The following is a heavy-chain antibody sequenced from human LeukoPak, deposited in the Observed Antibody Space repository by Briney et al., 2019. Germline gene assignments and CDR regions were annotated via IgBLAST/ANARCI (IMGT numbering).Heavy chain of an antibody. D-gene: IGHD3-3*01. CDR3: ARESITIFGVVIYFDY. J-gene: IGHJ4*02. CDR2: ISYDGSNK. V-gene: IGHV3-30-3*01. CDR1: GFTFSSYA. Sequence: PGGSLRLSCAASGFTFSSYAMHWVRQAPGKGLEWVAVISYDGSNKYYADSVKGRFTISRDNSKNTLYLQMNSLRAEDTAVYYCARESITIFGVVIYFDYWGQGTLVTVSS.